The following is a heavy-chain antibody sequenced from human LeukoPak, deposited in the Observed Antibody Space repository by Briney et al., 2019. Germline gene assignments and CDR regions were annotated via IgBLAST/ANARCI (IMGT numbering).Heavy chain of an antibody. V-gene: IGHV4-34*01. CDR1: GGSFSGYY. CDR2: INHSGST. CDR3: ARGLYCSSTSCYGRGNNWFDP. J-gene: IGHJ5*02. Sequence: SETLSLTCAVYGGSFSGYYWSWIRQPPGKGLEWIGEINHSGSTNYNPSLKSRVTISVGTSKNQFSLKLSSVTAADTAVYYCARGLYCSSTSCYGRGNNWFDPWGQGTLVTVSS. D-gene: IGHD2-2*01.